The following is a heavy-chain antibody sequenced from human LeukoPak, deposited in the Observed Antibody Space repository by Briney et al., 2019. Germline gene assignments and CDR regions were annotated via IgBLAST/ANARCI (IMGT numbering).Heavy chain of an antibody. D-gene: IGHD5-12*01. V-gene: IGHV3-23*01. Sequence: PGGSLRLSCAASGFSISNSAMSWVRQAPGKGLEWVSLIVASSGSTFYADSVKGRFTISRDSSKNTLYLQMNSLRAEDMAVYYCAKGAYDYIEMGYFDYWGQGTLVTASS. J-gene: IGHJ4*02. CDR3: AKGAYDYIEMGYFDY. CDR1: GFSISNSA. CDR2: IVASSGST.